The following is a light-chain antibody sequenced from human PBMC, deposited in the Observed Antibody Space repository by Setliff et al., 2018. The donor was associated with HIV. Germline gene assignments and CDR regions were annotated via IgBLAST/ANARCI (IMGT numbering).Light chain of an antibody. CDR2: QAT. CDR1: SSDVGGYRY. Sequence: QSALTQPASVSGSPGQSITISCSGTSSDVGGYRYVSWYQQYPGKAPKLMIYQATKRPSGVSNRFSGSKSGNTASLTISGLQAEEEADYYCCSNTGSNTYVFGSGTKVTVL. J-gene: IGLJ1*01. V-gene: IGLV2-14*01. CDR3: CSNTGSNTYV.